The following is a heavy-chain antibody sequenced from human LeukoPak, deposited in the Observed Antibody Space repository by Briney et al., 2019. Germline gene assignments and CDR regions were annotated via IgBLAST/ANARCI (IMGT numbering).Heavy chain of an antibody. D-gene: IGHD6-13*01. Sequence: GGSLRLSCAASGFTFSSYSMNWVRQAPGKGLEWVAVISYDGSNKYYADSVKGRFTISRDNSKNTLYLQMNSLRAEDTAVYYCARDLLYSSSPFDYWGQGTLVTVSS. J-gene: IGHJ4*02. CDR3: ARDLLYSSSPFDY. CDR1: GFTFSSYS. CDR2: ISYDGSNK. V-gene: IGHV3-30*03.